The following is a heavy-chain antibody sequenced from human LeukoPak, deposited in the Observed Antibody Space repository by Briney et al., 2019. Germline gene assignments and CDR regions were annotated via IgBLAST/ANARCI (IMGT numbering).Heavy chain of an antibody. J-gene: IGHJ4*02. CDR3: GYFYGDYFDY. CDR2: IFYGGNT. D-gene: IGHD3-3*01. V-gene: IGHV4-31*03. CDR1: GGPISSGAYY. Sequence: SETLSLTCTVSGGPISSGAYYWSWIRQHPGKGLEWIGCIFYGGNTFYNPSLKSRLTMSLDTSKNQLSMKLSSVTVADTAVYYCGYFYGDYFDYWGQGTLVTVSP.